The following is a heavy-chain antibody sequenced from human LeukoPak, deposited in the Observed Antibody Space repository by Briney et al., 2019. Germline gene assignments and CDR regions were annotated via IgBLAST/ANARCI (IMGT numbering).Heavy chain of an antibody. CDR1: GFTFKTYW. V-gene: IGHV3-74*01. CDR3: AKEQYPGYFDF. CDR2: INIDGSGT. J-gene: IGHJ4*02. Sequence: GGSLRLSCAASGFTFKTYWMYWVRQAPGEGLVWVSRINIDGSGTTYADSVKGRFTISRDNSKNTLYLQLNNVRTEDTATYFCAKEQYPGYFDFWGQGTLVTVSA. D-gene: IGHD1-14*01.